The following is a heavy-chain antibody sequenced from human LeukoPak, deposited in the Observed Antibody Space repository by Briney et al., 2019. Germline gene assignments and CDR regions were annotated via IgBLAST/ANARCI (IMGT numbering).Heavy chain of an antibody. J-gene: IGHJ6*02. CDR1: GFTFSRFW. V-gene: IGHV3-7*05. CDR2: IKEGGSQR. CDR3: ARDGDNAYYFGMDV. Sequence: GGSLRLSCAASGFTFSRFWMSWVRQAPGKGLEWVANIKEGGSQRHYVDSVKGRFTISRDNGKNSLYLQMNSLRAEDTAIYYCARDGDNAYYFGMDVWGQGTTVTVSS. D-gene: IGHD1-14*01.